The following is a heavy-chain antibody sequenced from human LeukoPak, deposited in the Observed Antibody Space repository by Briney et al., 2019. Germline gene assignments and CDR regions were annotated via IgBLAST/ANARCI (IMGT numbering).Heavy chain of an antibody. CDR3: STGGYYFDY. V-gene: IGHV3-15*01. CDR1: GFTFSNAW. CDR2: IKSEPNGGTT. J-gene: IGHJ4*02. Sequence: PGGSLRLSCAGSGFTFSNAWMNWVRQAPGKGLEWVGRIKSEPNGGTTDYAAPVKGRFSISRDDSRNTVYLQINSLETEDTAVCYCSTGGYYFDYWGLGTLVTVSS.